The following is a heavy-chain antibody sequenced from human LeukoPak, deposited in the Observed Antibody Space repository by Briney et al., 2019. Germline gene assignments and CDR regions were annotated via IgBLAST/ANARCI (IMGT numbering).Heavy chain of an antibody. Sequence: SETLSLTCTVSGGSISSYYWSWIRQPPGKGLEWIGFVYYTGSTNYSPSLKSRVTISVDTSKNQFSLKLSSVTAADTAVYYCASGAAGTVGYYYYYMDIWGKGTTVTVSS. CDR1: GGSISSYY. J-gene: IGHJ6*03. CDR3: ASGAAGTVGYYYYYMDI. D-gene: IGHD6-13*01. CDR2: VYYTGST. V-gene: IGHV4-59*08.